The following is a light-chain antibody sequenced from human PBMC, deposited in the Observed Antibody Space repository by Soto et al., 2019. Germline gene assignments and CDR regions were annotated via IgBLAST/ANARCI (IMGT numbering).Light chain of an antibody. V-gene: IGLV1-44*01. CDR2: EVT. CDR1: SSNIGRDP. Sequence: QSVLTQPPSASGTPGQRVSISCSGSSSNIGRDPVNWYQHLPGTAPKLIIFEVTNRPSGISDRFSGSKSGNTASMTISGLRTEDEADYHCASYTKTNTLVFGSGTKVTVL. CDR3: ASYTKTNTLV. J-gene: IGLJ1*01.